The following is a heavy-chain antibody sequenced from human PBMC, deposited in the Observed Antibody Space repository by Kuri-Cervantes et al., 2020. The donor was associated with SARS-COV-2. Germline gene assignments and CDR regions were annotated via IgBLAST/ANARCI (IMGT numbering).Heavy chain of an antibody. V-gene: IGHV3-33*06. Sequence: GGSLRLSCAASGFTFSNFGMHWVRQAPGKGLEWVAAMWSGGSNKYYADSVKGRFTISRDNSNNTLYLQMNILRSEDTAVYYCTKDLAGLGMTHWGQGTLVTDSS. J-gene: IGHJ4*02. D-gene: IGHD7-27*01. CDR1: GFTFSNFG. CDR2: MWSGGSNK. CDR3: TKDLAGLGMTH.